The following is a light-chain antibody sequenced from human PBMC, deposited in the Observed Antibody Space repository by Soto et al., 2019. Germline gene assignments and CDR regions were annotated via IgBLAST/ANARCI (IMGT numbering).Light chain of an antibody. V-gene: IGKV3-11*01. CDR3: VQRSTWPWT. Sequence: IVLTQSPATLSLSPGARATLSCRAGQSVSNYLAWYQQKPGQAPSLLIYDTFNRATGIPAWFSGSGSGTDFTLTISSLEPEDLAVYFCVQRSTWPWTCGQGTKVEIK. J-gene: IGKJ1*01. CDR2: DTF. CDR1: QSVSNY.